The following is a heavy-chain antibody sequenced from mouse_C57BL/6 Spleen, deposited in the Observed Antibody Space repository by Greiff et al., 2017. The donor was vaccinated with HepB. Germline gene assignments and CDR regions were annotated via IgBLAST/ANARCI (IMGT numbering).Heavy chain of an antibody. J-gene: IGHJ4*01. CDR1: GYTFTSYG. CDR2: IYPRSGNT. CDR3: ARSDYYGSSFLYYAMDY. Sequence: VKLQQSGAELARPGASVKLSCKASGYTFTSYGISWVKQRTGQGLEWIGEIYPRSGNTYYNEKFKGQATLTADKSSSTAYMELRSLTSEDSAVYFCARSDYYGSSFLYYAMDYWDQGTSVTVSS. V-gene: IGHV1-81*01. D-gene: IGHD1-1*01.